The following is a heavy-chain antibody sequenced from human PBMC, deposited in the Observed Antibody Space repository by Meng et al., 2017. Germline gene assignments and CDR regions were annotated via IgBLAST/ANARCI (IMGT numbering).Heavy chain of an antibody. V-gene: IGHV4-61*01. CDR2: IYYSGST. CDR1: GGSVSSGSYY. D-gene: IGHD3-10*01. J-gene: IGHJ4*02. Sequence: VQLQGSGPGLVRPSETLSLTCTVSGGSVSSGSYYWSWIRQPPGKGLEWIGYIYYSGSTNYNPSLKSRVTISVDTSKNQFSLKLSSVTAADTAVYYCARDGDYYGSGSYYYYFDYWGQGTLVTVSS. CDR3: ARDGDYYGSGSYYYYFDY.